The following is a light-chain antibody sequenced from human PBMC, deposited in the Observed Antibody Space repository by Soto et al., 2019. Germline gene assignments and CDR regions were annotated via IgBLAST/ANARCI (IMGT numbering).Light chain of an antibody. Sequence: SYELTQPPSESVAPGQTGRITCGGNNIGTRTVHWYQQKPGQAPVLVVHDDSDRPSGIPERFSGFNSGNTATLTISRVEAGDEADYFCQVWDSSSDHYVFGTGTKLTVL. V-gene: IGLV3-21*02. J-gene: IGLJ1*01. CDR2: DDS. CDR1: NIGTRT. CDR3: QVWDSSSDHYV.